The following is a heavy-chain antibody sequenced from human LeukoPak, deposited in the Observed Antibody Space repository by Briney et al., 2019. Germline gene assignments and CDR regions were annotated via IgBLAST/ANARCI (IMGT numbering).Heavy chain of an antibody. CDR2: IIPIFGTA. V-gene: IGHV1-69*06. CDR3: AKSALGGSGSYFDY. D-gene: IGHD3-10*01. Sequence: SVKVSCKASVATFSSYAISWGRQSPGQGLEWRGGIIPIFGTADYAQKSQCRVTITAAKSTSTAYMELSSLRSEDTAVYYCAKSALGGSGSYFDYWGQGTLVTVSS. J-gene: IGHJ4*02. CDR1: VATFSSYA.